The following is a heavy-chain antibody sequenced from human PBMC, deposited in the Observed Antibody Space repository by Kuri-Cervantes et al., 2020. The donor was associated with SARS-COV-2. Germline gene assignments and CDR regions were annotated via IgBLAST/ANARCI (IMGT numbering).Heavy chain of an antibody. D-gene: IGHD6-13*01. CDR2: ISSSGSTI. CDR1: GFTFSDYY. Sequence: LSLTCAASGFTFSDYYMSWIRQAPGKGLEWVSYISSSGSTIYYADSVKGRFTISRDNSKNTLYLQMNSLRAEDTAVYYCARDGGLAAAGKFDYWGQGTLVTVSS. V-gene: IGHV3-11*04. J-gene: IGHJ4*02. CDR3: ARDGGLAAAGKFDY.